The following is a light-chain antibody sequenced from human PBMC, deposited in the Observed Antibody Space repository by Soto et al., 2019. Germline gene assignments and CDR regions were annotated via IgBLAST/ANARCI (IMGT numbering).Light chain of an antibody. J-gene: IGLJ1*01. V-gene: IGLV2-23*01. CDR2: EGS. Sequence: QSVLTQPASVSGSPGQSITISCTGTSIDVGTYNLVSWYQQHPGKAPKLMLYEGSKRPSGVSNRFSGSNSGNTASLTISGLQAEDEADYYCCSYAAGSAPYVFGTGTKVTVL. CDR1: SIDVGTYNL. CDR3: CSYAAGSAPYV.